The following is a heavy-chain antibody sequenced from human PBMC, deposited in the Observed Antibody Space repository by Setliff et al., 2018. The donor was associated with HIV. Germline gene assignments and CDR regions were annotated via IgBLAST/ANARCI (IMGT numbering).Heavy chain of an antibody. V-gene: IGHV4-61*02. CDR3: ARGTGYYYDSSGSNCFDP. J-gene: IGHJ5*02. Sequence: KTSETLSRTCTVSGGSISSGNYFWNWIRQPAGKGLEWIGRIYTSGSTHYNPSLESRVTMSVDTSKNQFSLKLSSVTAADTAVYYCARGTGYYYDSSGSNCFDPWGQGTLVTVSS. CDR2: IYTSGST. D-gene: IGHD3-22*01. CDR1: GGSISSGNYF.